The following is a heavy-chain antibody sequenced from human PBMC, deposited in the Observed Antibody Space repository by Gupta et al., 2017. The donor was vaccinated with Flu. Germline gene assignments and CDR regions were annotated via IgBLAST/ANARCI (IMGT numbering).Heavy chain of an antibody. CDR3: ARDMVSVVSRDYYYGMDV. CDR2: IWYDGSNK. V-gene: IGHV3-33*01. Sequence: QVQLVESGGGVVQPGRSLRLSCAASGFTFSSYGMHWVRQAPGKGLEWVAVIWYDGSNKYYADSVKGRFTISRDNSKNTLYLQMNSLRAEDTAVYYCARDMVSVVSRDYYYGMDVWGQGTTVTVSS. CDR1: GFTFSSYG. D-gene: IGHD5-18*01. J-gene: IGHJ6*02.